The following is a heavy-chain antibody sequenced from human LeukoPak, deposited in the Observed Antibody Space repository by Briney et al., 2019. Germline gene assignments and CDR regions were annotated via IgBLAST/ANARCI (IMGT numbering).Heavy chain of an antibody. Sequence: SETLSLTCAVYGGSFSGYYWSWIRQPPGKGLEWIGEINHSGSTNYNPSLKSRVTISVDTSKNQFSLKLSSVTAAGTAVYYCARHWADAFDIWGQGTMVTVSS. CDR3: ARHWADAFDI. J-gene: IGHJ3*02. V-gene: IGHV4-34*01. CDR1: GGSFSGYY. CDR2: INHSGST. D-gene: IGHD7-27*01.